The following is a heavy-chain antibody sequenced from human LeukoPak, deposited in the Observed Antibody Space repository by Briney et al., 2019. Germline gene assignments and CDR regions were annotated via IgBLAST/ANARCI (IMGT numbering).Heavy chain of an antibody. CDR2: VWISSGNT. V-gene: IGHV3-48*04. J-gene: IGHJ4*02. CDR3: ARDHRYAFDN. CDR1: GFTFSDYS. Sequence: GGSLRLSCAASGFTFSDYSMNWVRQAPGKGLEWISYVWISSGNTKYADSVKGRFTISGDSAKNSVFLLMNNLRVDDTAVYYCARDHRYAFDNWGQGTLVTVSS. D-gene: IGHD5-12*01.